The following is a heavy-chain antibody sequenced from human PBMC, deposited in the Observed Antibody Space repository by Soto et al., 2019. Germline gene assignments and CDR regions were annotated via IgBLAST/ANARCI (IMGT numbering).Heavy chain of an antibody. CDR2: IIPMFDTP. CDR1: GGTFSSDS. Sequence: QVQLVQSGAEVKKPGSSVKVSCKASGGTFSSDSFSWVRQAPGQGLEWMGGIIPMFDTPIYAQKFQDRVTITADESTSTAYMQLSSLRSGDTAVYPCARSGGLDRDFNYWGQGSLVTVSS. V-gene: IGHV1-69*12. D-gene: IGHD2-15*01. J-gene: IGHJ4*02. CDR3: ARSGGLDRDFNY.